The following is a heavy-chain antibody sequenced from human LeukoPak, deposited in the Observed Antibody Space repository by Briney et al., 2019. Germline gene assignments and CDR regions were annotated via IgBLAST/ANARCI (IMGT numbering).Heavy chain of an antibody. CDR3: ARERVVPAAWGFDP. J-gene: IGHJ5*02. CDR1: GGTFSSYA. Sequence: ASVKVSCKASGGTFSSYAISWVRQAPGQGLEWMGGIIPIFGTANYAQKFQGRVTITADKSTSTAYMELSSLRSEDTAVYYCARERVVPAAWGFDPWGQGTLATVSS. CDR2: IIPIFGTA. D-gene: IGHD2-2*01. V-gene: IGHV1-69*06.